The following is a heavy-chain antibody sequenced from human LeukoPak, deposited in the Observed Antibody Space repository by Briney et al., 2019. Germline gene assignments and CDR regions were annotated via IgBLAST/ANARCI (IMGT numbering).Heavy chain of an antibody. CDR2: IHYSGNT. J-gene: IGHJ4*02. V-gene: IGHV4-39*01. CDR1: GDSISDTIFY. CDR3: ARPGGTGWYYFDF. D-gene: IGHD6-19*01. Sequence: PSETLSLTCTVSGDSISDTIFYWGWIRQPPGKGLEWIGSIHYSGNTYYNPSLKSRVSISVDTSKNQFSLRLNSVTATDTAVYYCARPGGTGWYYFDFWGQGSLVTVSS.